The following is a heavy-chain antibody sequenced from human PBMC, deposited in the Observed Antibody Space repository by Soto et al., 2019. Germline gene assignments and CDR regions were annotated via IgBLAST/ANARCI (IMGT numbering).Heavy chain of an antibody. CDR3: AKSPSSIPNWFDP. CDR2: ISGSGGST. D-gene: IGHD2-2*02. Sequence: XGSLLLSCAASGFTFGSYAMSWVRQAPGKGLEWVSAISGSGGSTYCADSVKGRFTISRDNSKNTLYLQMNSLRAEDTAVYYCAKSPSSIPNWFDPWGQGTLVTVSS. J-gene: IGHJ5*02. CDR1: GFTFGSYA. V-gene: IGHV3-23*01.